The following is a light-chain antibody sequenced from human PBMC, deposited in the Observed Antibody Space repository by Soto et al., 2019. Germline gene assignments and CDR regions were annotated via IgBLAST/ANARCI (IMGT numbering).Light chain of an antibody. V-gene: IGLV2-14*03. CDR1: SDDVGGYNY. J-gene: IGLJ1*01. CDR2: EVT. Sequence: QSALTQPASVSGSPGQSITISCTGTSDDVGGYNYVSWYQQHSGKAPKLIIYEVTNRPSGVPDRFSGSKSGTSASLAITGLQAEDEADYYCQSYDISLSGLYVFGPGTKLTVL. CDR3: QSYDISLSGLYV.